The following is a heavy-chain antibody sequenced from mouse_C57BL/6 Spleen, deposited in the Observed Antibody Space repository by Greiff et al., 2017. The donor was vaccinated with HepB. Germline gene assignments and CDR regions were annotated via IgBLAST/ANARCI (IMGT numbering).Heavy chain of an antibody. V-gene: IGHV5-12*01. CDR3: ARHHSKGGFDY. J-gene: IGHJ2*01. CDR2: ISNGGGST. D-gene: IGHD2-5*01. CDR1: GFTFSDYY. Sequence: EVQLVESGGGLVQPGGSLKLSCAASGFTFSDYYMYWVRQTPQKRLEWVAYISNGGGSTYYPDTVKGRFTISRDNAKNTLYLQMSRLKSEDTAMYYCARHHSKGGFDYWGQGTTLTVSS.